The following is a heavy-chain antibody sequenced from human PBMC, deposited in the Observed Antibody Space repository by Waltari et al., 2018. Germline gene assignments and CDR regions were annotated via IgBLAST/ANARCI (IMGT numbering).Heavy chain of an antibody. Sequence: QVQLVESGGGVVQPGGSLRLSCAAFGFPFRSYGMNWVRQAPGNGPEWVAYLRYDGSNEYYEESVKGRFTISRDNSKNTLYLQMNSLRTEDTAVYYCAGGGYSGNDFTQYWGQGTPVTVSS. V-gene: IGHV3-30*02. D-gene: IGHD5-12*01. CDR1: GFPFRSYG. CDR3: AGGGYSGNDFTQY. J-gene: IGHJ4*02. CDR2: LRYDGSNE.